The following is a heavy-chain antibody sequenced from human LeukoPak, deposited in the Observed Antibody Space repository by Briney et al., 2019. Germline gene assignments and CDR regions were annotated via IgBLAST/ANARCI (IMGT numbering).Heavy chain of an antibody. CDR2: ISYDGSDH. CDR1: GFTFSHHG. V-gene: IGHV3-30*18. CDR3: AKDYEDTAGAGRDS. Sequence: GRPLRLSCAATGFTFSHHGMHWVRQAPGKGLEWVAAISYDGSDHYYADSVKGRFTMSRDNSKNTVYLQMNSLRAEDTAVYYCAKDYEDTAGAGRDSWGQGSLVTVSS. D-gene: IGHD5-18*01. J-gene: IGHJ4*02.